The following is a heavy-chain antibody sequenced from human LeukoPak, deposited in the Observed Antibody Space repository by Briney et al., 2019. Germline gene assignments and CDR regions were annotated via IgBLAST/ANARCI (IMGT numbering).Heavy chain of an antibody. V-gene: IGHV4-39*07. J-gene: IGHJ5*02. CDR2: IYYSGST. CDR1: GGSISSSSYY. CDR3: ARDRDTTLVTLWFDP. D-gene: IGHD4-23*01. Sequence: PSETLSLTCTVSGGSISSSSYYRGWIRQPPGKGLEWIGSIYYSGSTYYNPSLKSRVTISVDTSKNQFSLKLSSVTAADTAVYYCARDRDTTLVTLWFDPWGQGTLVTVSS.